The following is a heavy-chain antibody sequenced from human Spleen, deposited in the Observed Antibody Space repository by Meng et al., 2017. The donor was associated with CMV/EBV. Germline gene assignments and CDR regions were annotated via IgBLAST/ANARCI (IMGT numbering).Heavy chain of an antibody. V-gene: IGHV4-59*01. CDR1: GGSITTYF. CDR2: MYYNGRI. J-gene: IGHJ4*02. CDR3: ARAKRVDYFDY. D-gene: IGHD3-3*01. Sequence: GSLRLSCTVSGGSITTYFWNWIRQPPGKGLEWIAYMYYNGRINYNPSLKSRVTISLDSSKNQFSLKLSSVTAADTAVYYCARAKRVDYFDYWGQGTLVTVSS.